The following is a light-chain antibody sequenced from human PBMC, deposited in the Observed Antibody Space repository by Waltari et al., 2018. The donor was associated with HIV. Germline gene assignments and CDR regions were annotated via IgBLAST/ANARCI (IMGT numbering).Light chain of an antibody. V-gene: IGLV2-8*01. Sequence: QSALTQPPSASGSPGQSVTISCTGTSSDVGGSKYVSWYQQHPGKAPKLMIYEVNNRPSGVPDRFSGAKSANTASLTGSGLQADDEADYYCNSYAGSNNWVFGGGTKLTVL. CDR3: NSYAGSNNWV. J-gene: IGLJ3*02. CDR1: SSDVGGSKY. CDR2: EVN.